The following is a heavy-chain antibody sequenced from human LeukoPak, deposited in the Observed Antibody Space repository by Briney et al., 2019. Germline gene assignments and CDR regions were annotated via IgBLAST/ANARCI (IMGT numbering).Heavy chain of an antibody. D-gene: IGHD6-19*01. J-gene: IGHJ4*02. Sequence: SETLSLTCTVSGGSISSSSYYWGWIRQPPGKGLEWIGYIYHSGSTYYNPSLKSRVTISVDRSKNQFSLKLSSVTAADTAVYYCARVSSGWIIDYWGQGTLVTVSS. CDR2: IYHSGST. V-gene: IGHV4-39*07. CDR3: ARVSSGWIIDY. CDR1: GGSISSSSYY.